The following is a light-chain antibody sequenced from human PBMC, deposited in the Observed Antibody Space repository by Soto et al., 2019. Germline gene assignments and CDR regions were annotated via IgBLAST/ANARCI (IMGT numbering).Light chain of an antibody. J-gene: IGLJ2*01. CDR3: QSYDSSLSGYVV. V-gene: IGLV1-40*01. Sequence: QSVLTQPPSVSGAPRQRVTISCTGSSSNIGAGFDVHWYQQLPGTAPKLLIYGNSNRPSGVPDRFSGSKSVTSASLAITGLQAEDEADYYCQSYDSSLSGYVVFGGGTKLTVL. CDR1: SSNIGAGFD. CDR2: GNS.